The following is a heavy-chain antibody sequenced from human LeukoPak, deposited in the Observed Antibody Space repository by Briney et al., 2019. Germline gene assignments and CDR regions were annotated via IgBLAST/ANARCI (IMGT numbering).Heavy chain of an antibody. CDR3: ARRQLGGVAFDI. V-gene: IGHV3-21*01. D-gene: IGHD6-6*01. J-gene: IGHJ3*02. Sequence: GGSLRLSCAASGXTFSSYSMNWVRQAPGKGLESVSSISSSSSYIYYADLVKGRFTISRDNAKNSLCLQMNSLRAEDTAVYYCARRQLGGVAFDIWGQGTMVTVSS. CDR2: ISSSSSYI. CDR1: GXTFSSYS.